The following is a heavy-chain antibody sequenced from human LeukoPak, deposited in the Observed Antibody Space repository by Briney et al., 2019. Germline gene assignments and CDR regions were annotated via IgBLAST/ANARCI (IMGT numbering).Heavy chain of an antibody. J-gene: IGHJ4*02. CDR2: IYYSGNT. Sequence: KSSETLSLTCTVSDGSISSRTNYWGWIRQPLGKGLEWIGSIYYSGNTYYNPTLESRVTLSVDTSKNQFPLKVNSVTAADKAVYYCARVRGSAAAAGPWIPDYFDYWGQGTLVTVSS. CDR1: DGSISSRTNY. V-gene: IGHV4-39*01. D-gene: IGHD6-13*01. CDR3: ARVRGSAAAAGPWIPDYFDY.